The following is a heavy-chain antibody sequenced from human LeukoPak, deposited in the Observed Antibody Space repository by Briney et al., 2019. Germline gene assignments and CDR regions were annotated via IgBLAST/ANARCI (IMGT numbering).Heavy chain of an antibody. CDR1: GFTFSSYW. J-gene: IGHJ4*02. Sequence: PGGSLRLSCATSGFTFSSYWMSWVRQAPGKGLEWVANIKQDGSERNYVDPVKGRFTIFRDNAKNSLYLQMNSLRVEDTAVYYCARDPINIATAANGFDYWGQGTLVTVSS. CDR3: ARDPINIATAANGFDY. V-gene: IGHV3-7*01. D-gene: IGHD6-13*01. CDR2: IKQDGSER.